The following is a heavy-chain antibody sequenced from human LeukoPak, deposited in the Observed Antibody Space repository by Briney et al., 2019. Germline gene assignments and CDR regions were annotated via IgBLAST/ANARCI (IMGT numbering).Heavy chain of an antibody. CDR2: ISYDGSNK. J-gene: IGHJ6*02. V-gene: IGHV3-30*04. Sequence: GGSLRLSCAASGFTFSSYAMHWVRQAPGKGLEWVAVISYDGSNKYYADSVKGRFTISRDNSKNTLYLQMNSLRAEDTAVYYCARAGPRGYYYYGMDVWGQGTTVTVSS. CDR1: GFTFSSYA. CDR3: ARAGPRGYYYYGMDV.